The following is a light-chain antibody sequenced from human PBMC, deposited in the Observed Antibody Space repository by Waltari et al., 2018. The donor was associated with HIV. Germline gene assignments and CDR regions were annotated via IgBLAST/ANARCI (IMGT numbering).Light chain of an antibody. J-gene: IGLJ3*02. V-gene: IGLV2-23*02. CDR2: EVS. CDR1: SSDVGSSNL. CDR3: CSYAGSSTFEV. Sequence: QSALTQPASVSGSPGQSITISCTGTSSDVGSSNLVSWYQQHPGKAPKLMIYEVSKRPSGFSNRFSGSKSGNTASLTISGLQAEDEADYYCCSYAGSSTFEVFGGGTKLTVL.